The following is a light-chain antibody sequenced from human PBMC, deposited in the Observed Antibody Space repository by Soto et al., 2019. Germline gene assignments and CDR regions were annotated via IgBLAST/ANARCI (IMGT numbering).Light chain of an antibody. CDR3: QHYNYWPPWT. V-gene: IGKV3-15*01. Sequence: EIVMTQSPATLSMSPGERATLSCRASQSVSSNLAWYQQKPGQSPRLLIYGASTRATGIPARFSGSGSGTEFTLTISSLQSEDFAVYYCQHYNYWPPWTFGQGTKVESK. J-gene: IGKJ1*01. CDR1: QSVSSN. CDR2: GAS.